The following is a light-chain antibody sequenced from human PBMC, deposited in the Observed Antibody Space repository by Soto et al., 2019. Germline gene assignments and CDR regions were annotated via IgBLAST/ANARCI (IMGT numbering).Light chain of an antibody. J-gene: IGKJ2*01. CDR3: QQSFSTPYT. V-gene: IGKV1-39*01. Sequence: DIQMTQSPSSLSASVGDRGTLTCRASHSMSDYLNWYRQKPGRAPELLIYATSTLQSGVPSRFSGDRSGTEFTLTISGLQPEDFATYFCQQSFSTPYTFGQGTQLEI. CDR1: HSMSDY. CDR2: ATS.